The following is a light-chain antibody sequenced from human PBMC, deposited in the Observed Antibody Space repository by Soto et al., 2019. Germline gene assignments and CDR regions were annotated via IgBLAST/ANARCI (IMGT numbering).Light chain of an antibody. CDR3: CSYAGVDIPMV. V-gene: IGLV2-23*01. CDR1: SKDVGNYKL. J-gene: IGLJ3*02. Sequence: QSALTQPASVSGSPGQSITLSCTGTSKDVGNYKLVSWYQQHPDKAPKLIIYEDTNRPSGISDRFSGSKSGNTASLTISGLQAEDEADYYCCSYAGVDIPMVFGGGTKLTVL. CDR2: EDT.